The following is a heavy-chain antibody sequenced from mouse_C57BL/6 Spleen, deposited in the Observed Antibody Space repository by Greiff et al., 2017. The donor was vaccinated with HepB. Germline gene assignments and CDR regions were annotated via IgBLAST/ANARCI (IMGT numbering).Heavy chain of an antibody. Sequence: VQLQQSGAELAKPGASVKLSCKASGYTFTSYWMHWVKQRPGQGLEWIGYINPSSGYTKYNQKFKGKATLTADKSSSTAYMQLSSLTYEDSAVYYCAREGTTVVALDYWGQGTTLTVSS. D-gene: IGHD1-1*01. CDR1: GYTFTSYW. CDR3: AREGTTVVALDY. CDR2: INPSSGYT. V-gene: IGHV1-7*01. J-gene: IGHJ2*01.